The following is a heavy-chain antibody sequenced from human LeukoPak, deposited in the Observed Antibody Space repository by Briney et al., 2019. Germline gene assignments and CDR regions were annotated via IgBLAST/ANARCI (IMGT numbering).Heavy chain of an antibody. V-gene: IGHV4-34*09. J-gene: IGHJ4*02. D-gene: IGHD3-22*01. CDR1: GGSFSGYY. CDR3: ARFRSGYSDFDY. CDR2: IYYSGST. Sequence: SETLSLTCAVYGGSFSGYYWSWIRQPPGKGLEWIGYIYYSGSTYYNPSLKSRVTISVDTSKNQFSLKLSSVTAADTAVYYCARFRSGYSDFDYWGQGTLVTVSS.